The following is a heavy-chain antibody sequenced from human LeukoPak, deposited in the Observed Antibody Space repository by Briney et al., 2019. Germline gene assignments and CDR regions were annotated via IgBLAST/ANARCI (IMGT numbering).Heavy chain of an antibody. CDR1: GGSFSGYY. CDR2: INHSGST. D-gene: IGHD3-10*01. V-gene: IGHV4-34*01. Sequence: SETLSLTCAVYGGSFSGYYWSWIRQPPGKGLEWIGEINHSGSTNYNPSLKSRVTISVDTSKNQFSPKLSSGTAADTAVYYCARISMVRGVILGLVDYWGQGTLVTVSS. J-gene: IGHJ4*02. CDR3: ARISMVRGVILGLVDY.